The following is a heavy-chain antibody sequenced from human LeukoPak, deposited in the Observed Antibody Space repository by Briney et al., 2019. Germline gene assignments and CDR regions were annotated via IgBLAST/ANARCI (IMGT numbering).Heavy chain of an antibody. J-gene: IGHJ4*02. Sequence: PSETLSLTCTVSGGSISSYYWSWIRQPPGKGLEWIGYIYYSGSTNYNPSLKSRVTISVDTSKNQFSLKLSSVTAADTAVYYCARNRRYSSGWYSYWGQGTLVTVSS. CDR3: ARNRRYSSGWYSY. D-gene: IGHD6-19*01. CDR2: IYYSGST. V-gene: IGHV4-59*12. CDR1: GGSISSYY.